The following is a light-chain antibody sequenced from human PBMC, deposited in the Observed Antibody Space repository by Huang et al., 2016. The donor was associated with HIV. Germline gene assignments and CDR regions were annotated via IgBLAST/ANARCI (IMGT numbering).Light chain of an antibody. J-gene: IGKJ1*01. V-gene: IGKV1-39*01. CDR1: QSISSY. CDR3: QQSYSTPPWT. CDR2: SAA. Sequence: DIQMTQSPSSLSASVGDRVTITCRASQSISSYLYWYQQKPGKASKLLIYSAASLQSGVPSRLGGSGSGTDFTLTISSLQPEDFATYYCQQSYSTPPWTFGQGTKVEIK.